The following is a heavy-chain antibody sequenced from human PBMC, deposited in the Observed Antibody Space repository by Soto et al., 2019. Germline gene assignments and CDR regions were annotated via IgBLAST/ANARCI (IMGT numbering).Heavy chain of an antibody. D-gene: IGHD4-17*01. CDR1: GYTFTSYG. CDR3: ARDPNGDYDFDY. CDR2: ISGYNGDT. Sequence: GASVKVSCKASGYTFTSYGISWVRQAPGQGLEWMGWISGYNGDTNYAQNLQGRVTMTTDTSTNTAYMELTSLRSDDTAVYYCARDPNGDYDFDYWGQGALVTVSS. V-gene: IGHV1-18*01. J-gene: IGHJ4*02.